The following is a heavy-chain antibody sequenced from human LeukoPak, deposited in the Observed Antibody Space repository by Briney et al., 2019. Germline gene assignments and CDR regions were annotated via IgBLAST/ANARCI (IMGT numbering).Heavy chain of an antibody. Sequence: SETLSLTCTVSGGSISSGSYYWSWIRQPAGKGLEWIGRIYTSGSTYYNPSLKSRVTISVDTSKNQFSLKLSSVTAADTAVYYCARDSGSYRRAFFDPWGQGTLVTVSS. CDR3: ARDSGSYRRAFFDP. CDR2: IYTSGST. J-gene: IGHJ5*02. D-gene: IGHD1-26*01. CDR1: GGSISSGSYY. V-gene: IGHV4-61*02.